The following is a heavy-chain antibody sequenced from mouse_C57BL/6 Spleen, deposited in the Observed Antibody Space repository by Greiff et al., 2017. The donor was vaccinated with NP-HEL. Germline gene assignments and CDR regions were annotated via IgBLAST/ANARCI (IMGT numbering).Heavy chain of an antibody. J-gene: IGHJ2*01. V-gene: IGHV1-50*01. CDR3: ASRDLLWLRRYFDY. D-gene: IGHD2-2*01. CDR1: GYTFTSYW. CDR2: IDPSDSYT. Sequence: VQLQQPGAELVKPGASVKLSCKASGYTFTSYWMQWVKQRPGQGLVWIGEIDPSDSYTNYNQKFKGKATLTVDTSSSTAYMQLSSLTSEDSAVYYCASRDLLWLRRYFDYWGQGTTLTVSS.